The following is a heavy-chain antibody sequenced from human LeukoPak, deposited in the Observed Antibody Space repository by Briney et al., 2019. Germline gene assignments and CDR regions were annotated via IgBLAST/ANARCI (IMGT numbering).Heavy chain of an antibody. V-gene: IGHV3-74*01. J-gene: IGHJ4*02. CDR2: INSDGSST. Sequence: GGSMRLSCAASGFTFSSYWMHWVRHAPGKGLVWVSRINSDGSSTSYADYVKGRFTISRDNAKNTLYLQINSLRAEDTAVYYCARDPVVPAAIGDYWGQGTLVTVSS. D-gene: IGHD2-2*02. CDR3: ARDPVVPAAIGDY. CDR1: GFTFSSYW.